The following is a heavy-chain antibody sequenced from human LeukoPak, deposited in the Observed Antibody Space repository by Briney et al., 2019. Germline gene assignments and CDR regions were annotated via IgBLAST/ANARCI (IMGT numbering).Heavy chain of an antibody. D-gene: IGHD3-3*01. CDR1: VYTLTELS. Sequence: ASVKVSCKVSVYTLTELSMHWVRQAPGKGLEWMGGFDTEDCETIYVQKFQGRVTMTEDTSTDIAYMELSSLRSEDTAVYYCATGPYDFWSGYYTAYWGQGTLVTVSS. V-gene: IGHV1-24*01. J-gene: IGHJ4*02. CDR3: ATGPYDFWSGYYTAY. CDR2: FDTEDCET.